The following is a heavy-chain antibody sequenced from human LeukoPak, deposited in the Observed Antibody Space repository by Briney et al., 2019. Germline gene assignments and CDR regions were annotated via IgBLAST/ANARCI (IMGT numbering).Heavy chain of an antibody. V-gene: IGHV3-23*01. D-gene: IGHD6-6*01. J-gene: IGHJ4*02. CDR3: AKDSEYSSSYVFDY. CDR1: GYTFSNYA. Sequence: ESLKISCQGSGYTFSNYAMSWVRQAPGKELEWVSAISGSGGSTCFADSVKGRFTISRDNSKNTLYLQMNSLRAEDTAVDYCAKDSEYSSSYVFDYWGRGTLVTVSS. CDR2: ISGSGGST.